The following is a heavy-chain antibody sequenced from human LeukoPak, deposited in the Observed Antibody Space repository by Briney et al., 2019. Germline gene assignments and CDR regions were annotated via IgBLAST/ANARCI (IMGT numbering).Heavy chain of an antibody. CDR2: IYSGGNT. D-gene: IGHD4-17*01. CDR1: GFTFSSYA. V-gene: IGHV3-23*05. CDR3: ARRAGEYSHPYDY. J-gene: IGHJ4*02. Sequence: QPGGSLRLSCAASGFTFSSYAMSWVRQAPGKGLEWVSFIYSGGNTHYSDSVKGRFTISRDNSKNTLYLQMNSPRADDTAVYYCARRAGEYSHPYDYWGQGTLVTVSS.